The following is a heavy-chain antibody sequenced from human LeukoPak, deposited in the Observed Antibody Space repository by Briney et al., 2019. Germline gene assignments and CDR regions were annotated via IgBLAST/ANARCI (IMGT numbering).Heavy chain of an antibody. Sequence: SETLSLTCTVSGGSISSYYWNWIRQPPGKGLEWIGYISYSGSTNDNPSLRSRVTISVDTSKNQFSLKLSSVTAADTAVYYCAGMRITTPTVRTLDYWGQGTLVTVSS. V-gene: IGHV4-59*01. D-gene: IGHD1-14*01. CDR2: ISYSGST. CDR3: AGMRITTPTVRTLDY. J-gene: IGHJ4*02. CDR1: GGSISSYY.